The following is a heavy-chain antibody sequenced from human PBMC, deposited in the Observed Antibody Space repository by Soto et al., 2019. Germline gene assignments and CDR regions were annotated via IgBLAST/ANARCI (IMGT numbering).Heavy chain of an antibody. D-gene: IGHD2-8*02. Sequence: QVQLQESGPGLVKPSQILSLTCTVSGGSMSSGGYYWNWIRHHPGKGLEWIGYIHYSGSTYYNAYHKSRVIISPHTSTNQFSLRLRSGTAADAAVYYWAGRAGTGSYQDWFDPWGKGTLVSVSP. CDR2: IHYSGST. CDR3: AGRAGTGSYQDWFDP. CDR1: GGSMSSGGYY. V-gene: IGHV4-31*03. J-gene: IGHJ5*02.